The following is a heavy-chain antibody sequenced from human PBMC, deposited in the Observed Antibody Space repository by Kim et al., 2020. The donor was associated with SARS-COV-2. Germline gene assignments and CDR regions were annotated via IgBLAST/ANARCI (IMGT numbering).Heavy chain of an antibody. V-gene: IGHV3-48*02. CDR3: ATAGRITMLVVVSVFDY. Sequence: GGSLRLSCAASGFTFSSYNMNWVRQAPGKGLEWVSYIGNSSSTIYYAASMSRLSTIAEDTKNNSLYLQNNIRGDDEAAYYCATAGRITMLVVVSVFDYWG. CDR1: GFTFSSYN. CDR2: IGNSSSTI. D-gene: IGHD3-22*01. J-gene: IGHJ4*01.